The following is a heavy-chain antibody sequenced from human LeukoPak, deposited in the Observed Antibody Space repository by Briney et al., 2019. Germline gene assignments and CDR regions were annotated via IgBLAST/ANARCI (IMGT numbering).Heavy chain of an antibody. CDR1: GGSISSYY. J-gene: IGHJ4*02. CDR2: IYTSGST. CDR3: ARRHRSYDSGGHVIDY. V-gene: IGHV4-4*07. D-gene: IGHD3-22*01. Sequence: PSETLSLTCTVSGGSISSYYWSWIRQPAGKGLEWIGRIYTSGSTNYNPSLKSRVTMSVDTSKNQFSLKLSSVTAADTAMYYCARRHRSYDSGGHVIDYWGQGTLVTVSS.